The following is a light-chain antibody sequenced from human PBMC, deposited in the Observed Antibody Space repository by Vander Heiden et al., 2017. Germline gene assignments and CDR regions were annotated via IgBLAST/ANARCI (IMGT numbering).Light chain of an antibody. Sequence: QSALTQPPSASASPGESVTISSTGTSSDVGGYSYVSWYQHHPGKAPKLLSYEVSERPSGVPDRFSGSKSGNTASLTVSGLQAEDEADYYCTSYAGSNNLIFGGGTKLTVL. CDR1: SSDVGGYSY. V-gene: IGLV2-8*01. J-gene: IGLJ2*01. CDR2: EVS. CDR3: TSYAGSNNLI.